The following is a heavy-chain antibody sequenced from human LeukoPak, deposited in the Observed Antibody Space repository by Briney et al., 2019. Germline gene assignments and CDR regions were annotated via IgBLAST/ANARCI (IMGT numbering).Heavy chain of an antibody. Sequence: SETLSLTCTVSGGSISSGGYYWSWIRQHPGKGLEWIGYIYYSGSTYYNPSLKSRVTISVDTSKNQFSLKLSSVTAADTAVYYCARSTILNPFDYWGQGTLVTVSS. CDR1: GGSISSGGYY. V-gene: IGHV4-31*03. D-gene: IGHD2-21*01. CDR2: IYYSGST. CDR3: ARSTILNPFDY. J-gene: IGHJ4*02.